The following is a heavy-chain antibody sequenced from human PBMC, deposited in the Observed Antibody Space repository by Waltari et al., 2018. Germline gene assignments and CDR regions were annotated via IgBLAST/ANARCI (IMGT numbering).Heavy chain of an antibody. D-gene: IGHD3-3*01. CDR2: IWYDGSRE. J-gene: IGHJ3*02. CDR1: GLTFSNYG. CDR3: ARDFHRGVVINDAFDI. V-gene: IGHV3-33*01. Sequence: QVQLVESGGGVVQPGRSLRLSCAASGLTFSNYGMHWVRQAPGKGLEWGEVIWYDGSREYYADSWNGRFTISRDNSKNRLYLQMNSLRAEDTAVYYCARDFHRGVVINDAFDIWGQGTMVTVSS.